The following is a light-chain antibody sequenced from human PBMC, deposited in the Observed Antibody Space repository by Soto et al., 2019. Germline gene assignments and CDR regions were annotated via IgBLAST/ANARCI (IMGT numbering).Light chain of an antibody. V-gene: IGKV3D-20*01. J-gene: IGKJ4*01. CDR3: QQYGTSPLT. CDR2: DAS. Sequence: EIVLTQSPATLSLSPGERATLSCGASQSVSSSSLAWYQQKPGLAPRLLIYDASSRATSIPDRFSGSGSGTDFTLTISRLEPEDFAVYYCQQYGTSPLTFGGGTKVDIK. CDR1: QSVSSSS.